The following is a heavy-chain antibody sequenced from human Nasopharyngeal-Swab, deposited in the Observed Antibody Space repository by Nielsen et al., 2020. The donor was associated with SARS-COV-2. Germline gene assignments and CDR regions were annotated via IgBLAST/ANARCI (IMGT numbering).Heavy chain of an antibody. CDR2: ISGSGGST. V-gene: IGHV3-23*01. Sequence: GGSLRLSCAASGFTFSSYAMSWVRQAPGKGLEWVSAISGSGGSTYYADSVKGRFTISRDNSKNTLYLQMNSLRAEDTAVYYCARRGYDFWSGYYAGLSYFDYWGQGTLVTVSS. CDR3: ARRGYDFWSGYYAGLSYFDY. D-gene: IGHD3-3*01. J-gene: IGHJ4*02. CDR1: GFTFSSYA.